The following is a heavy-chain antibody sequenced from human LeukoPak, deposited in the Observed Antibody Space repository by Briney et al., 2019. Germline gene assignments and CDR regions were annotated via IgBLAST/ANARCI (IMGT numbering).Heavy chain of an antibody. CDR1: GYTFTDHY. V-gene: IGHV1-2*02. CDR3: ARDTTLALDFDY. J-gene: IGHJ4*02. CDR2: IHPGRGDT. Sequence: ASVKVSCKALGYTFTDHYFHWLRQAPGQGIEWMGWIHPGRGDTNIAQKFQGRVTMTRDTSINTAYMEMSRLRSDDTAVYYCARDTTLALDFDYWGQGTLVTVYS. D-gene: IGHD1-26*01.